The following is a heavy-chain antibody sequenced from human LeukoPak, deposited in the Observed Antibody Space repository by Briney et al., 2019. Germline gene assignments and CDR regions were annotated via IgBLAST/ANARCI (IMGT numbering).Heavy chain of an antibody. CDR1: GGSFSGYY. Sequence: SETLSLTCAVYGGSFSGYYWSWIRQPPGKGLEWIGEINHSRSTNYNPSLKSRVTISVDTSKNQFSLKLSSVTAADTAVYYCARGLRRDYYGSGSYRGGHSDWGQGTLVTVSS. CDR2: INHSRST. CDR3: ARGLRRDYYGSGSYRGGHSD. J-gene: IGHJ4*02. V-gene: IGHV4-34*01. D-gene: IGHD3-10*01.